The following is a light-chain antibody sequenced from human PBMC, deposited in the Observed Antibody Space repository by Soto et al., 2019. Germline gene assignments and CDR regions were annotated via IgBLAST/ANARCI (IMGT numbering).Light chain of an antibody. Sequence: EIVLTQSPGTLSFSPGERATLSCRASQSVSSSYLAWYQQKPGQAPRLLIYGASSRATGIPARFSGSGGGKDFTLTISRLEPEDFVVYYCQQYGSSPRYTFGQGTKLEIK. CDR3: QQYGSSPRYT. CDR1: QSVSSSY. CDR2: GAS. V-gene: IGKV3-20*01. J-gene: IGKJ2*01.